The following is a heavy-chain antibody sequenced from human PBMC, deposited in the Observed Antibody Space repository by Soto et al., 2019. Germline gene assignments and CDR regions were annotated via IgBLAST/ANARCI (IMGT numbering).Heavy chain of an antibody. V-gene: IGHV1-24*01. J-gene: IGHJ4*02. CDR2: FDPEDGET. CDR3: ATVTSRSWNFDY. D-gene: IGHD6-13*01. Sequence: ASVKVSFKVSGYTLTELSMHWVRQAPGKGLEWMGGFDPEDGETIYAQKFQGRVTMTEDTSTDTAYMELSSLRSEDTAVYYCATVTSRSWNFDYWGQGTLVTVSS. CDR1: GYTLTELS.